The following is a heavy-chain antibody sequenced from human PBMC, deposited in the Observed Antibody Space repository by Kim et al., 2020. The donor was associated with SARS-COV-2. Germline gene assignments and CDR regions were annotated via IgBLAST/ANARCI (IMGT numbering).Heavy chain of an antibody. J-gene: IGHJ5*02. CDR3: ARVGYCQPCRAFDI. D-gene: IGHD5-18*01. Sequence: NPSLKSRVTISVDTSKNQFSLKLSSVTAADTAVYYCARVGYCQPCRAFDIWGQGTLVTVSS. V-gene: IGHV4-39*07.